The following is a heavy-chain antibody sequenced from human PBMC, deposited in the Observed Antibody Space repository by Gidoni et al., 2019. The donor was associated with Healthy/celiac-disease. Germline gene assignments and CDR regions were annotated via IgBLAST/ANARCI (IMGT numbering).Heavy chain of an antibody. CDR2: IVVGSGNT. CDR1: GFTFTRSA. CDR3: AAEIWFGELSSYYFDY. D-gene: IGHD3-10*01. J-gene: IGHJ4*02. V-gene: IGHV1-58*01. Sequence: QMQLVQSGPEVKQPGTSVKVSCKASGFTFTRSAVSWVRQARGQRLEWIGWIVVGSGNTNYAQMFQERVTITRDMSTSTAYMELSSLRSEDTAVYYCAAEIWFGELSSYYFDYWGQGTLLTVSS.